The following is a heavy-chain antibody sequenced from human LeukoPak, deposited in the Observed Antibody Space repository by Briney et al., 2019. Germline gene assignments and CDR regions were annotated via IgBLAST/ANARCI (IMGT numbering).Heavy chain of an antibody. CDR1: GGSISSYY. V-gene: IGHV4-59*01. Sequence: SETLSLTCTVSGGSISSYYWSWIRQPPGKGLEWIGYIYYSGSTNSNPSLKSRVTISVDTSKNQFSLKLSSVTAADPARDYCARDRGVTKLNWYFDLWGRGTLVTVSS. CDR3: ARDRGVTKLNWYFDL. D-gene: IGHD4-17*01. CDR2: IYYSGST. J-gene: IGHJ2*01.